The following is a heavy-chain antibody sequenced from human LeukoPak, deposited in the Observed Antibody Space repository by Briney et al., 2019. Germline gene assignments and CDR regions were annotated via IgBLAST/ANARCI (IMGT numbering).Heavy chain of an antibody. Sequence: PGGSLRLSCTASGFTVSSNYMTWVRQPPGKGLEWVSLIYSRGGTSYADSVKGRFTISRDSSKNTLFLQMNSLRVEDTAVYYCARDPPGIAASGTYYWGQGTLVTVSS. CDR2: IYSRGGT. J-gene: IGHJ4*02. CDR3: ARDPPGIAASGTYY. D-gene: IGHD6-13*01. V-gene: IGHV3-53*01. CDR1: GFTVSSNY.